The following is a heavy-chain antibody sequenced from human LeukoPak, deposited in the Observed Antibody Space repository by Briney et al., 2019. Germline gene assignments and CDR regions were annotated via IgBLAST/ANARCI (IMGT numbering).Heavy chain of an antibody. J-gene: IGHJ4*02. CDR2: ISGSGGST. Sequence: PGGSLRLSCAASGPTFSSYAMSWVRQAPGKGLEWVSAISGSGGSTYYADSVKGRFTISRDNAENTLYLQMNNLRAEDTAVYYCASGSSSVGYWGQGTRVTVSS. D-gene: IGHD6-6*01. CDR1: GPTFSSYA. CDR3: ASGSSSVGY. V-gene: IGHV3-23*01.